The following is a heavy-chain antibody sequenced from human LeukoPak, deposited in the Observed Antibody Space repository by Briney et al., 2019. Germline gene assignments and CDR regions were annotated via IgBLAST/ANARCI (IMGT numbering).Heavy chain of an antibody. V-gene: IGHV3-30*03. J-gene: IGHJ5*02. CDR2: ISYDGSNK. CDR3: ASEGSYYDFWSGYAPTDP. Sequence: PGRSLRLSCAASGFTFNTYGMHWVRQAPGKGLEWVAVISYDGSNKYYADSVKGRFTISRDNAKNSLYLQMNSLRAEDTAVYYCASEGSYYDFWSGYAPTDPWGQGTLVTVSS. CDR1: GFTFNTYG. D-gene: IGHD3-3*01.